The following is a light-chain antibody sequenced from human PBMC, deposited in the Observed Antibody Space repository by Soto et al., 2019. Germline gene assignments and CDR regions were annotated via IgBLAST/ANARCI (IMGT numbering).Light chain of an antibody. CDR3: SAYTARSTLV. J-gene: IGLJ3*02. V-gene: IGLV2-14*01. CDR1: MRDVGAYNL. CDR2: EVR. Sequence: QSVLTQPASVSGSAGQSITISCSGTMRDVGAYNLVSWYQQHPGTAPKLIIYEVRNRPSGISSRFSGSSSGNTASLTISGLQSEDEGDYYCSAYTARSTLVFGGRTKVTVL.